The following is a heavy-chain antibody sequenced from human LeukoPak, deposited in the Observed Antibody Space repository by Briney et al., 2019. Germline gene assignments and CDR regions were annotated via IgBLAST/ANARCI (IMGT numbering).Heavy chain of an antibody. CDR2: ISSSGSTI. CDR1: GFTFSDYY. CDR3: ARGLMITFGGVIVRTDAFDI. D-gene: IGHD3-16*02. Sequence: PGGSLRLSCAASGFTFSDYYMSWIRQAPGKGLEWVSYISSSGSTIYYADSVKGRFTISRDNAKNSLYLQMNSLRAEDTAVYYSARGLMITFGGVIVRTDAFDIWGQGTMVTVSS. V-gene: IGHV3-11*01. J-gene: IGHJ3*02.